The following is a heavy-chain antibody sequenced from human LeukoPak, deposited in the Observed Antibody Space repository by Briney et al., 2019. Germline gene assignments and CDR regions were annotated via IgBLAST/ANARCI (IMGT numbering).Heavy chain of an antibody. D-gene: IGHD2-15*01. CDR2: ISYDGGNI. CDR3: AKRGYCRGGTCFSHDAFDI. J-gene: IGHJ3*02. V-gene: IGHV3-30*18. Sequence: QTGGSLRLSCAASGFIFSSYGMHWVRQAPGKGLKWVAVISYDGGNISYTDSVKGRFTISRDNSKNTLYLQMNSLRAEDTAVYYCAKRGYCRGGTCFSHDAFDIWGQGTMVTVSS. CDR1: GFIFSSYG.